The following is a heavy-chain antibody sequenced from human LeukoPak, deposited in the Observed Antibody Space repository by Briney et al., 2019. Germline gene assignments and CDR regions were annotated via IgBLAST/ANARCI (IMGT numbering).Heavy chain of an antibody. V-gene: IGHV4-34*01. Sequence: SETLSLTCAVYGGSFSGYYWSWIRQPPGKGLEWIGEINHSGSTNYNPSLKSRVTISVDTSKNQFSLKLSSVTAADTAVYYCARGGSIRFLEWFNNWFDPWGQGTLVTVPS. CDR2: INHSGST. D-gene: IGHD3-3*01. J-gene: IGHJ5*02. CDR1: GGSFSGYY. CDR3: ARGGSIRFLEWFNNWFDP.